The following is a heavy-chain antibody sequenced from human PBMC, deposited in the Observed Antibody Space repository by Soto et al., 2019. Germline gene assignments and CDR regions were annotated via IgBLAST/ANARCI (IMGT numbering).Heavy chain of an antibody. CDR3: ARTTNDYGDRH. CDR2: MNPNSGNT. D-gene: IGHD4-17*01. J-gene: IGHJ4*02. Sequence: QVQLVQSGAELKKPGASVKVSCKASGYTFTSYDINWVRQATGQGLEWMGWMNPNSGNTGYSQKLQGRVTMTRNTSISTAYMELSSLRSDYTSVYYCARTTNDYGDRHWGQGALVTGSS. CDR1: GYTFTSYD. V-gene: IGHV1-8*01.